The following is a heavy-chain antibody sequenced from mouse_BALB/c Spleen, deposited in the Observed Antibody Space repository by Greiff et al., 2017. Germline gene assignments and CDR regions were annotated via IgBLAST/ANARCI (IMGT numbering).Heavy chain of an antibody. Sequence: VQLQQSGAELMKPGASVKISCKATGYTFSSYWIEWVKQRPGHGLEWIGEILPGSGSTNYNEKFKGKATFTADTSSNTAYMQLSSLTSEDSAVYYCARRWLLPAMDYWGQGTSVTVSS. V-gene: IGHV1-9*01. CDR3: ARRWLLPAMDY. CDR1: GYTFSSYW. CDR2: ILPGSGST. J-gene: IGHJ4*01. D-gene: IGHD2-3*01.